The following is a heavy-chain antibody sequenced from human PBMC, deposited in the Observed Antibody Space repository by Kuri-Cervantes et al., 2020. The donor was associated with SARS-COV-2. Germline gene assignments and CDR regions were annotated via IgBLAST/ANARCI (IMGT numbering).Heavy chain of an antibody. D-gene: IGHD5-18*01. Sequence: GGSLRLSCAASGFTFSSYAMHWVRQAPGKGLEWVAVISYDGSNKYYADSVKGRFTISRDNSKNTLCLQMNSLRAEDTAVYYCAREYSYGHGVTDYWGQGTLVTVSS. CDR1: GFTFSSYA. J-gene: IGHJ4*02. V-gene: IGHV3-30-3*01. CDR2: ISYDGSNK. CDR3: AREYSYGHGVTDY.